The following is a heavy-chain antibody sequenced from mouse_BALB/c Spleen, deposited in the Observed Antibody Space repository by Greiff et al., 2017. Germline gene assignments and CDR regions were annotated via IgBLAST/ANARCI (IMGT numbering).Heavy chain of an antibody. CDR3: TRVGGNYEFAY. J-gene: IGHJ3*01. CDR2: ISSGGSYT. CDR1: GFTFSSYT. D-gene: IGHD2-1*01. Sequence: EVKLVESGGGLVKPGGSLKLSCAASGFTFSSYTMSWVRQTPEKRLEWVATISSGGSYTYYPDSVKGRFTISRDNAKNTLYLQMSSLKSEDTAMYYCTRVGGNYEFAYWGQGTLVTVSA. V-gene: IGHV5-6-4*01.